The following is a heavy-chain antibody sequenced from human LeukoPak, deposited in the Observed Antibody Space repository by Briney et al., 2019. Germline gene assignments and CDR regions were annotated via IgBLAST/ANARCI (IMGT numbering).Heavy chain of an antibody. CDR2: IYYSGST. D-gene: IGHD3-22*01. CDR1: GGSISSYY. J-gene: IGHJ4*02. Sequence: PSETLSLTCTVSGGSISSYYWSWIRQPPGKGLEWIGYIYYSGSTNYNPSLKSRVTISVDTSKNQFSLKLSSVTAADTAVYYCARVGYDSSGYYSDYWGQGTLVTVSS. CDR3: ARVGYDSSGYYSDY. V-gene: IGHV4-59*01.